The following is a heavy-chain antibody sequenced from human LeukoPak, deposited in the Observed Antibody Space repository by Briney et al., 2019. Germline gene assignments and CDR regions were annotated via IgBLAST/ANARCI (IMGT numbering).Heavy chain of an antibody. CDR2: IYYTGNP. CDR3: TKSDGYGLIRI. Sequence: SETLALTCAVSGDSITGYYWGWIRQPPGKGREWSGNIYYTGNPYDNVSLKSRVTISLDTSKNQFSLKVSSMTAADTAVYYCTKSDGYGLIRIWGQGTMVTVSS. D-gene: IGHD5-18*01. V-gene: IGHV4-38-2*01. J-gene: IGHJ3*02. CDR1: GDSITGYY.